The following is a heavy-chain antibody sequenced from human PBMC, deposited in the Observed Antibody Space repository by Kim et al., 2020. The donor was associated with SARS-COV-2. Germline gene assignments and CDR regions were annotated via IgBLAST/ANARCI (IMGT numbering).Heavy chain of an antibody. J-gene: IGHJ4*02. CDR2: GKWNT. CDR3: LGGFYFDY. V-gene: IGHV1-3*01. Sequence: GKWNTIYSQQFQGRVTFTTDTSASTAYMELSFLRSEDSAVYYCLGGFYFDYWGQGTLVTVSS. D-gene: IGHD3-16*01.